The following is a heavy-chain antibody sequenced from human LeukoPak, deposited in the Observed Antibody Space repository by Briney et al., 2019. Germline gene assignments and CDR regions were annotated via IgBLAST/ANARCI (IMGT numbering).Heavy chain of an antibody. CDR2: ITSNGNSV. D-gene: IGHD3-3*01. V-gene: IGHV3-11*04. Sequence: GGSLRLSCAASGFTFSDYYMGWIRQAPGKGLEWISYITSNGNSVYYAASVKGRFTISRDNAKNSLYLQVNSLTAEDAAVYYCARAGVDSSGYYYQGFDYWGQGTQVTVFS. J-gene: IGHJ4*02. CDR3: ARAGVDSSGYYYQGFDY. CDR1: GFTFSDYY.